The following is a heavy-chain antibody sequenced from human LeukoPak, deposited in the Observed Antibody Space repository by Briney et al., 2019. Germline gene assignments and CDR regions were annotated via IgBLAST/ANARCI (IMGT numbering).Heavy chain of an antibody. D-gene: IGHD5-24*01. Sequence: GGSLRLSCAASGFTVSSNYISWVRQAPGKGLEWVSVIYSGGSTYYADSVKGRFTISRDNSKNTVYLQINSLRAEDTAVYYCARKRWLQGAFDYWGQGTLVTVSS. CDR1: GFTVSSNY. CDR3: ARKRWLQGAFDY. CDR2: IYSGGST. V-gene: IGHV3-66*01. J-gene: IGHJ4*02.